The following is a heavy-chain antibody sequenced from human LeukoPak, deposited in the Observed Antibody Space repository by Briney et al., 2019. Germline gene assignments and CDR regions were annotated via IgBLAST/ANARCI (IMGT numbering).Heavy chain of an antibody. D-gene: IGHD2/OR15-2a*01. V-gene: IGHV4-34*01. CDR3: ASRKLSRDFDY. CDR1: GGSFSGYY. J-gene: IGHJ4*02. CDR2: IYHSGST. Sequence: PSETLSLTCAVYGGSFSGYYWSWIRQPPGKGLGWIGSIYHSGSTYYNPSLKSRVTISVDTSKNQFSLKLSSVTAADTAVYYCASRKLSRDFDYWGQGTLVTVSS.